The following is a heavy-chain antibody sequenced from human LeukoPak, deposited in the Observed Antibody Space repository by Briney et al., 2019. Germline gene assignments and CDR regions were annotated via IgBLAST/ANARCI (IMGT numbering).Heavy chain of an antibody. Sequence: GGSLRLSCAASGFTFSSYWMSWVRQAPGKGLEWVANIKQDGSEKYYVDSVKGRFTISRDNAKNSLHLQMNSLRAEDTAVYYCARDRNAFEYSSSPNPDYWGQGTLVTVSS. CDR3: ARDRNAFEYSSSPNPDY. CDR1: GFTFSSYW. D-gene: IGHD6-6*01. V-gene: IGHV3-7*01. J-gene: IGHJ4*02. CDR2: IKQDGSEK.